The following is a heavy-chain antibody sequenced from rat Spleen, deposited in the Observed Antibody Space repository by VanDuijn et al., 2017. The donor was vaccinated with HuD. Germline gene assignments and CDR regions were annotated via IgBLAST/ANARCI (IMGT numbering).Heavy chain of an antibody. CDR2: ILYDGSGT. J-gene: IGHJ2*01. CDR3: VRLPGVYYGFDY. CDR1: GFTFSDYY. Sequence: EVQLAESGGGLVQPGRSLKLSCAVSGFTFSDYYMAWVRQAPKKGLEWVATILYDGSGTYYRDSVRGRFTISRDNAKSTLYLQMDSLQPEDTGTYYCVRLPGVYYGFDYWGQGVMVTVSS. V-gene: IGHV5S10*01. D-gene: IGHD1-6*01.